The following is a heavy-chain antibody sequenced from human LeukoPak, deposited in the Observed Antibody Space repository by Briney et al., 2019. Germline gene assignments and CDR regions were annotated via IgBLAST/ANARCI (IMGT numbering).Heavy chain of an antibody. D-gene: IGHD2/OR15-2a*01. CDR3: ARHPFSTPFDY. V-gene: IGHV4-59*08. CDR2: VYYTGDS. J-gene: IGHJ4*02. CDR1: GGSTRGFY. Sequence: SETLSLTCSVSGGSTRGFYWSWIRQPPGKGLEWIGYVYYTGDSNYNPSLKSRVSMSLDTSENQVSLRLSSVTAADTAVYYCARHPFSTPFDYWGRGTLVTVSS.